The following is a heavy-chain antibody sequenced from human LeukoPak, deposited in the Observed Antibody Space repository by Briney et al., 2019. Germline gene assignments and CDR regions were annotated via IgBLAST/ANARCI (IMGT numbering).Heavy chain of an antibody. CDR1: GFTFSSYG. V-gene: IGHV3-33*01. CDR3: ARDHVPYDFWSGSPGC. Sequence: TGGSLRLSCAASGFTFSSYGMHWVRQAPGKGLEWVAVIWYDGSNKYYADSVKGRFTISRDNSKNTLYLQMNSLRAEDTAVYYCARDHVPYDFWSGSPGCWGQGTLVTVSS. CDR2: IWYDGSNK. J-gene: IGHJ4*02. D-gene: IGHD3-3*01.